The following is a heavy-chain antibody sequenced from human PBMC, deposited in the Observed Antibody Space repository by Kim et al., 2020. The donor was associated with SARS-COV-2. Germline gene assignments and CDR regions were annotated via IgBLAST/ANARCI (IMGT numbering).Heavy chain of an antibody. V-gene: IGHV4-38-2*02. Sequence: SETLSLTCTVSGYSISSGYYWGWIRQPPGKGLEWIGSIYHSGSTYYNPSLKSRVTISVDTSKNQFSLKLSSVTAADTAVYYCAREAVAGTDWFDPWGQGT. CDR1: GYSISSGYY. D-gene: IGHD6-19*01. CDR2: IYHSGST. CDR3: AREAVAGTDWFDP. J-gene: IGHJ5*02.